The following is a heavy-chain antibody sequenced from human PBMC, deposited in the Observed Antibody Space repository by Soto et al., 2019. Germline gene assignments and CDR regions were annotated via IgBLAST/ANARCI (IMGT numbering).Heavy chain of an antibody. CDR3: ARDPFYGEYLGDYFDY. CDR1: GGTFSSYA. Sequence: SVKVSCKASGGTFSSYAISWVRQAPGQGLEWMGGIIPIFGTANYAQKFQGRVTITADESTSTAYMELSSLRSEDTAVYYCARDPFYGEYLGDYFDYWGQGTLVTVSS. D-gene: IGHD4-17*01. V-gene: IGHV1-69*13. J-gene: IGHJ4*02. CDR2: IIPIFGTA.